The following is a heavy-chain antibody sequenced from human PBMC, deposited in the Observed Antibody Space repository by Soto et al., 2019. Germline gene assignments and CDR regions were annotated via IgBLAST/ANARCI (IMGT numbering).Heavy chain of an antibody. V-gene: IGHV2-26*01. D-gene: IGHD3-10*01. CDR3: AREEKNDYGSGSYHN. Sequence: QVTLKESGPVLVKPTETLTLTCTVSGFSLSNARMGVSWIRQPPGKALEWLAHIFSNDEKSYSTSLKSRLTIXKDXSXIQVVLTMTNMDPVDTATYYCAREEKNDYGSGSYHNWGQGTLVTVSS. J-gene: IGHJ4*02. CDR2: IFSNDEK. CDR1: GFSLSNARMG.